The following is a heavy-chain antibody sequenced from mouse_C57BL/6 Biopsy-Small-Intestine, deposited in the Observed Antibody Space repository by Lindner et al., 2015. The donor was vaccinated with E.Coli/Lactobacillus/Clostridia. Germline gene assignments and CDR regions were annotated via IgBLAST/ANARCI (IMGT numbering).Heavy chain of an antibody. CDR2: IFPGSRNT. Sequence: VQLQESGPELVKPGASVRISCKASGYAFSSSWMNWVKQRPGQGLEWIGEIFPGSRNTYYNEKFKGKATLTVDTSSSTAYMQLSSLTSEDSAVYFCAPFITTVDYNFDHWGQGTTLTVSS. CDR1: GYAFSSSW. CDR3: APFITTVDYNFDH. D-gene: IGHD1-1*01. J-gene: IGHJ2*01. V-gene: IGHV1-82*01.